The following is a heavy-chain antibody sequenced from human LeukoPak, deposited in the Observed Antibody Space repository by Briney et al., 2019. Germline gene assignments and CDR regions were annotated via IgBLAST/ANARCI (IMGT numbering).Heavy chain of an antibody. CDR3: ARSGYSNFDY. CDR1: GGSLSSGSDY. CDR2: IYASGST. J-gene: IGHJ4*02. V-gene: IGHV4-61*02. Sequence: SQTLSLTCTVSGGSLSSGSDYWSWIRQSAGRGLEWIGRIYASGSTNYNPSLKSRVTISVDTSKNQFSLKLSSVTAADTAVYYCARSGYSNFDYWGQGTLVTVSS. D-gene: IGHD3-3*01.